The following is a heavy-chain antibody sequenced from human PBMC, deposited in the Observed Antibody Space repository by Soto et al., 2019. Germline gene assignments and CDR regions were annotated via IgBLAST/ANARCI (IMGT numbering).Heavy chain of an antibody. CDR2: ISAYNGNT. J-gene: IGHJ6*02. CDR3: ARDPPRGWFGEYHYYYYGMDL. CDR1: VYTFTSYG. Sequence: XSVKVSCKASVYTFTSYGISWVRQAPGQGLEWMGWISAYNGNTNYAQKLQGRVTMTTDTSTSTAYMELRSLRSDDTAVYYCARDPPRGWFGEYHYYYYGMDLWGQGTTVTV. D-gene: IGHD3-10*01. V-gene: IGHV1-18*04.